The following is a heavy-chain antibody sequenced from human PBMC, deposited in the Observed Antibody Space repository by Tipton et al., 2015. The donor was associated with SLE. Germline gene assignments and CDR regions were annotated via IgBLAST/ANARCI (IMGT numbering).Heavy chain of an antibody. J-gene: IGHJ4*02. CDR1: GGSISSHY. CDR2: IYYSGST. Sequence: TLSLTCTVSGGSISSHYWTWIRQPPGKGLEWIGYIYYSGSTNYNPSLKSRVTISLDTSKNQFSLKLSSVTAADTAVYYCARDQAVAGSYYFDYWGQGTLVTVSS. V-gene: IGHV4-59*11. CDR3: ARDQAVAGSYYFDY. D-gene: IGHD6-19*01.